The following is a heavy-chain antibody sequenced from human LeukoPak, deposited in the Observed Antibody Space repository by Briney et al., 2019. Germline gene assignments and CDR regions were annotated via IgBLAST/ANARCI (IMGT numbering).Heavy chain of an antibody. Sequence: PGESLTISCKGSGYRFSIYWIAWVRQMPWKGLEWLGIIYPGDSDTRYSPSFQGQVTVSVDNSINTAYLQWSSLKASDTAIYYCARRVGANDAFDFWGQGTMVNVFS. CDR1: GYRFSIYW. CDR3: ARRVGANDAFDF. CDR2: IYPGDSDT. D-gene: IGHD1-26*01. V-gene: IGHV5-51*01. J-gene: IGHJ3*01.